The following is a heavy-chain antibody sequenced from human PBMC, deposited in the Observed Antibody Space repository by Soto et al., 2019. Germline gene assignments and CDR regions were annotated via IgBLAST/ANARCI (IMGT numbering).Heavy chain of an antibody. CDR1: GYTFTSYG. V-gene: IGHV1-18*01. J-gene: IGHJ4*02. CDR2: ISAYNGNT. Sequence: QVQLVQSGAEVKKPGASVKVSCKASGYTFTSYGISWVRQAPGQGLEWMGWISAYNGNTNYAQKLQGRVTMTTDTXXRTAYLELRSLRSDDTAVYYCAGGWFGEFLYYFDYWGKGTLVTVSS. CDR3: AGGWFGEFLYYFDY. D-gene: IGHD3-10*01.